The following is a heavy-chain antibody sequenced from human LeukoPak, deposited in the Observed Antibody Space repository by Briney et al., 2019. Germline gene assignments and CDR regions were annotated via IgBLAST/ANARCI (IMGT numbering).Heavy chain of an antibody. Sequence: ASVKVSCKASGYRFTSFAMNWVRQAPGQGLEWMGWINTNTGNPTYAQGFTGRFVLSLDTSVSTAYMQISSLKAEDTAVYYCAKEGWFDPWGQGTLVTVSS. CDR2: INTNTGNP. J-gene: IGHJ5*02. CDR3: AKEGWFDP. CDR1: GYRFTSFA. V-gene: IGHV7-4-1*02.